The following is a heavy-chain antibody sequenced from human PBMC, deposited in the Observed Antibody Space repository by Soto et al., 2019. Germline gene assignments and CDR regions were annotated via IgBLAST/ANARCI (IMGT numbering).Heavy chain of an antibody. CDR1: GFTFSSYG. D-gene: IGHD1-1*01. J-gene: IGHJ3*02. V-gene: IGHV3-33*01. CDR2: IWYDGSNK. CDR3: ARDLRTGTTAFDI. Sequence: GGSLRLSCAASGFTFSSYGMHWVRQAPGKGLEWVAVIWYDGSNKYYADSVKGRFTISRDNSKNTLYLQMNSLRAEDTAVYYCARDLRTGTTAFDIWGQGTMVTVSS.